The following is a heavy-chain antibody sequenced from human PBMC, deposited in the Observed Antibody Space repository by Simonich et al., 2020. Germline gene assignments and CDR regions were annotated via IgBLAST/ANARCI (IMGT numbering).Heavy chain of an antibody. V-gene: IGHV4-39*01. J-gene: IGHJ3*02. CDR2: IYYSGST. CDR1: GGSISSSSYY. D-gene: IGHD6-13*01. CDR3: ARHAGFAFDI. Sequence: QLQLQESGPGLVKPSETLSLTCTVSGGSISSSSYYWGWIRQPPGKGLEWIGSIYYSGSTYDNPSLKSRVTISVDTSKNQFSRKLCSVTAADTAVYYCARHAGFAFDIWGQGTMVTVSS.